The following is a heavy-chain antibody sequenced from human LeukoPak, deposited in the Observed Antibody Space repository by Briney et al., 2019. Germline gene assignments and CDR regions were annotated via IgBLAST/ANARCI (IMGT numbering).Heavy chain of an antibody. CDR3: VRDSRTSVDY. CDR2: ISNEGSTT. J-gene: IGHJ4*02. V-gene: IGHV3-74*01. Sequence: GESLRLSCAASGFTFSDYYKHWVRQGPEEGTVCVASISNEGSTTFYADFVKGLFTIYRDNAKDTLYVEMNGLRAEDTAVYYCVRDSRTSVDYWGQGTRVTVSS. CDR1: GFTFSDYY. D-gene: IGHD1-7*01.